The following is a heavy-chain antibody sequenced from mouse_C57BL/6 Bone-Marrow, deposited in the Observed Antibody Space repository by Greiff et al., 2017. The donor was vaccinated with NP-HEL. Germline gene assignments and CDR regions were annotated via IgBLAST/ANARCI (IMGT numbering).Heavy chain of an antibody. Sequence: VQLQQSGAELVRPGASVKLSCTASGFNIKDDYMHWVKQRPEQGLEWIGWIDPENGDTEYASKFQGKATITADTSSNTAYLPLSSLTSEDTAVYYCTAHYGSSPYYAMDYWGQGTSVTVSS. CDR2: IDPENGDT. CDR1: GFNIKDDY. D-gene: IGHD1-1*01. J-gene: IGHJ4*01. CDR3: TAHYGSSPYYAMDY. V-gene: IGHV14-4*01.